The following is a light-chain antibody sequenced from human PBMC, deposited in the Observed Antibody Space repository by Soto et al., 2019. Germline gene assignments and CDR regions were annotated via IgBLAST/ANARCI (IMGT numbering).Light chain of an antibody. CDR3: SSYTSSSSWV. CDR2: EVS. V-gene: IGLV2-14*01. J-gene: IGLJ3*02. CDR1: SSDVGGYNY. Sequence: QSVLTQSPSVSGSPGQSITISCTGTSSDVGGYNYVSWYQQHPGKAPKLMIYEVSNRPSGVSNRFSGSKSGNTASLTISGLQAEDEADYYCSSYTSSSSWVFGGGTKLTVL.